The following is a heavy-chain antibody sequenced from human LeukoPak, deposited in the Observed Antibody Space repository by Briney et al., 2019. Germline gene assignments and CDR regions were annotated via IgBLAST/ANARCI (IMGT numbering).Heavy chain of an antibody. D-gene: IGHD6-19*01. V-gene: IGHV4-59*01. CDR1: GGSISSYY. CDR3: ARDGVAGTWDY. J-gene: IGHJ4*02. Sequence: SETLSLTCTVSGGSISSYYWSWIRQPPGKGLEWIGYIYYSGSTNYNPSLKSRVTISVDTSKNQFSLKLSSVTAADTAVYYCARDGVAGTWDYWGQGTLVTVS. CDR2: IYYSGST.